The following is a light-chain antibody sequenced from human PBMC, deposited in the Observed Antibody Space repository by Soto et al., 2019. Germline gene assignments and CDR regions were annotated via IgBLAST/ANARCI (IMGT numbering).Light chain of an antibody. CDR2: RTS. CDR1: QSISSN. J-gene: IGKJ1*01. CDR3: QQYGSSLGT. Sequence: EIVMTQSPATLSVSPWERATLSCRASQSISSNLAWYQQKPGQAPRLLMFRTSSRATGFPARFSGSGSGTEFTLTISRLEPEDLAVYYCQQYGSSLGTFGQGTKVDIK. V-gene: IGKV3-15*01.